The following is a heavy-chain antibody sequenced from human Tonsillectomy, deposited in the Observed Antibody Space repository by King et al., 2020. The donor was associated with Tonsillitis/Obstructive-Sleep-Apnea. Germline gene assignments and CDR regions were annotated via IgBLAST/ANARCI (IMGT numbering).Heavy chain of an antibody. Sequence: QLVQSGAEVKKPGASVKVSCKVSGYILTQLSMHWVRQAPGKGLEWMGGFDPEEGETIYAQKFQGRVTMTEDTSTDTAYMELSSLRSEDTAVYYCETVGRLFSPGSYDYYYYYMDVWGKGTTVTVSS. CDR2: FDPEEGET. J-gene: IGHJ6*03. V-gene: IGHV1-24*01. CDR1: GYILTQLS. D-gene: IGHD1-26*01. CDR3: ETVGRLFSPGSYDYYYYYMDV.